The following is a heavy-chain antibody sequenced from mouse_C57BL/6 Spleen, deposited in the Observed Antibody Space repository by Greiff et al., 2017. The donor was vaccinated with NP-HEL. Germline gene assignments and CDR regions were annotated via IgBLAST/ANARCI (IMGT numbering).Heavy chain of an antibody. V-gene: IGHV5-6*01. Sequence: EVMLVESGGDLVKPGGSLKLSCAASGFTFSSYGMSWVRQTPDKRLEWVATISSGGSYTYYPDSVKGRFTISRDNAKNTLYLQMSSLKSEDTAMYYCARQGDFDYWGQGTTLTVSS. CDR2: ISSGGSYT. CDR1: GFTFSSYG. J-gene: IGHJ2*01. CDR3: ARQGDFDY.